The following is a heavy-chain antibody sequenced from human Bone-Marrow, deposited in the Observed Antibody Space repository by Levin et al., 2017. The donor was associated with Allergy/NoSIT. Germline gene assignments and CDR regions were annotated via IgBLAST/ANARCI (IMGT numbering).Heavy chain of an antibody. V-gene: IGHV3-23*01. CDR3: ASRRYGDYVWYFDL. J-gene: IGHJ2*01. Sequence: SCAASEFTFSSYAINWVRQASGKGLDWVSAISGSGSSTYYADSVKGRFTLSRDNSKNTVYLQMNSLRGEDTAVYYCASRRYGDYVWYFDLWGRGTLVTVSS. CDR1: EFTFSSYA. D-gene: IGHD4-17*01. CDR2: ISGSGSST.